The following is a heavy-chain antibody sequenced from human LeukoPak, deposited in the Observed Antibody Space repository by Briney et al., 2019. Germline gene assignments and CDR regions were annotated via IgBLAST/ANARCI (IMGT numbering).Heavy chain of an antibody. D-gene: IGHD3-10*01. CDR2: IYYSGST. J-gene: IGHJ6*03. V-gene: IGHV4-59*01. CDR3: ARDVPRGTGYMDV. Sequence: SETLSLTCTVSGGSIKNYYWTWIRQPPGKGLEWIGYIYYSGSTSSNPSLKSRVTISVDTSKNQFSLRLKYVTATDTAVYYCARDVPRGTGYMDVWGKGTTVTVSS. CDR1: GGSIKNYY.